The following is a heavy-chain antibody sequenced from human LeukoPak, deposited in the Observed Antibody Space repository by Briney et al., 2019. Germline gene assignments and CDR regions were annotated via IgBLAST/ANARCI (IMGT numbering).Heavy chain of an antibody. Sequence: GESLKISCKGSGYSFTSYWIGWVRQMPGKGLEWMGFIYPADSDTRYSPSFQGQVTISVDKSISTAYLQWSSLKASDTAIYYCAGRGTGTTLAFDYWGQETLVTVSS. CDR2: IYPADSDT. D-gene: IGHD1-1*01. CDR1: GYSFTSYW. J-gene: IGHJ4*02. V-gene: IGHV5-51*01. CDR3: AGRGTGTTLAFDY.